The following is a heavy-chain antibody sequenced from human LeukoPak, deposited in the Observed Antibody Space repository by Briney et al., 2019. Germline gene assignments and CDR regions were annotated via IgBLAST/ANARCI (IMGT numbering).Heavy chain of an antibody. CDR2: ISYDGSNK. CDR3: ARHGSVRSPLGP. J-gene: IGHJ5*02. V-gene: IGHV3-30*04. Sequence: PGGSLRLSCAASGFTFSSYAMHWVRQAPGKGLEWVAVISYDGSNKYYADSVKGRFTISRDNSKNTLYLQMNSLRAEDTAVYYCARHGSVRSPLGPWGQGTLVTVSS. CDR1: GFTFSSYA. D-gene: IGHD3-10*01.